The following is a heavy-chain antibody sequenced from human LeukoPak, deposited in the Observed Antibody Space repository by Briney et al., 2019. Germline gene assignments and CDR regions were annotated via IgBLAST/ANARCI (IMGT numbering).Heavy chain of an antibody. J-gene: IGHJ4*02. CDR1: GGTFSSYA. D-gene: IGHD2-2*01. V-gene: IGHV1-69*10. Sequence: SVKVSCKASGGTFSSYAISWVRQAPGQGLEWMGGIIPILGIANYAQKFQGRVTITADKSTSTAYMELSSLSSEDTAVYYCARDPGWMGDPAVVVPAAMRGKENYFDYWGQGTLVTVSS. CDR3: ARDPGWMGDPAVVVPAAMRGKENYFDY. CDR2: IIPILGIA.